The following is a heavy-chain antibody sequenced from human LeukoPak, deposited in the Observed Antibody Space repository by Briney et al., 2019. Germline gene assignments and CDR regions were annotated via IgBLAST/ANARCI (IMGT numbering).Heavy chain of an antibody. CDR1: GGTFSTYS. J-gene: IGHJ4*02. CDR3: ARSSPHYSGYAH. D-gene: IGHD5-12*01. Sequence: SVKVSCKASGGTFSTYSISWVRQAPGQGLEWMGGILPIFGTAIYAQKFQGRVTITADKSTSTAYMELSSLRSEDTAVYYCARSSPHYSGYAHWGQGTLVTVSS. CDR2: ILPIFGTA. V-gene: IGHV1-69*06.